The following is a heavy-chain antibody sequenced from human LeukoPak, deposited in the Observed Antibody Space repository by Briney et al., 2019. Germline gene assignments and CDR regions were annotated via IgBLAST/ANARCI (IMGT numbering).Heavy chain of an antibody. CDR2: INPNSGGT. Sequence: ASVKVSCKASGYTFTGYYTHWVRQAPGQGLEWMGWINPNSGGTNYAQKFQGRVTMTRDTSISTAYMELSRLRSDDTAVYYCARVNYYGSGSYKYYFDYWGQGTLVTVSS. V-gene: IGHV1-2*02. D-gene: IGHD3-10*01. J-gene: IGHJ4*02. CDR1: GYTFTGYY. CDR3: ARVNYYGSGSYKYYFDY.